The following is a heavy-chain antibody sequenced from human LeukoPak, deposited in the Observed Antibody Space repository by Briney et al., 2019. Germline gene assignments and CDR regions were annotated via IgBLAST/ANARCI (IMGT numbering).Heavy chain of an antibody. D-gene: IGHD3-22*01. V-gene: IGHV3-21*01. Sequence: GGSLRLSRAASGFTFSSYSMNWVRQAPGKGLEWVSSISSSSSYIYYADSVKGRFTISRDNAKNSLYLQMNSLRAEDTAVYYCAKYYDSSGYQNWDYWGQGTLVTVSS. CDR3: AKYYDSSGYQNWDY. J-gene: IGHJ4*02. CDR2: ISSSSSYI. CDR1: GFTFSSYS.